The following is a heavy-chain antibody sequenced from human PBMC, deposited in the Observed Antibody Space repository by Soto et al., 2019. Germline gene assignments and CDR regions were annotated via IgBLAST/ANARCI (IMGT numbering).Heavy chain of an antibody. J-gene: IGHJ3*02. CDR1: GFTFSSYA. CDR2: ISYDGSNK. V-gene: IGHV3-30-3*01. Sequence: GGSLRLSCAASGFTFSSYAMHWVRQAPGKGLEWVAVISYDGSNKYYADSVKGRFTISRDNSKNTLYLQMNSLRAEDTAVYYCAREYCSGGSCNDAFDIWGQGTMVTVSS. CDR3: AREYCSGGSCNDAFDI. D-gene: IGHD2-15*01.